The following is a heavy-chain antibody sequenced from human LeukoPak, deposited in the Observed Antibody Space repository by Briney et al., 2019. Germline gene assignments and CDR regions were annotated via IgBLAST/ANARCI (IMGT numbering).Heavy chain of an antibody. CDR3: ARARYDTSGYFWFDP. V-gene: IGHV3-30*01. CDR2: ISYDGSNK. CDR1: GFTFSSYA. D-gene: IGHD3-22*01. Sequence: GRSLRLSCAAPGFTFSSYAMHWVRQAPGKGLEWVAVISYDGSNKYNADSVKGRFTISRDDSKNTLYLQMNSLRAEDTAVYYCARARYDTSGYFWFDPWGQGTLVTVSS. J-gene: IGHJ5*02.